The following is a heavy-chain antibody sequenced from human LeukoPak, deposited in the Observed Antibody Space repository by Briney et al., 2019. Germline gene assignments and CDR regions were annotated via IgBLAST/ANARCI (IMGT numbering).Heavy chain of an antibody. CDR1: GFTFDDYA. CDR3: AKDILAEAGGYFDY. CDR2: ISWNSGSI. Sequence: PGGSLRLSCAASGFTFDDYAMHWVRQAPGKGLEWVSGISWNSGSIGYADSVKGRFTISRDNAKNSLYLQMNSLRAEDTALYYRAKDILAEAGGYFDYWGQGTLVTVSS. V-gene: IGHV3-9*01. D-gene: IGHD3-3*02. J-gene: IGHJ4*02.